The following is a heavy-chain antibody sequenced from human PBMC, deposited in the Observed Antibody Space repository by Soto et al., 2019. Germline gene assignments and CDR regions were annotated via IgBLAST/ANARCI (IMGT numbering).Heavy chain of an antibody. J-gene: IGHJ6*02. V-gene: IGHV1-46*01. CDR1: GYTFTSYY. Sequence: ASVKVSCKASGYTFTSYYMHWVRQAPGQGXEWMGIINPSGGSTSYAQKFQGRVTMTRDTSTSTVYMELSSLRSEDTAVYYCASHYGGNSANYYYYGMDVWGQGTTVTVSS. CDR2: INPSGGST. CDR3: ASHYGGNSANYYYYGMDV. D-gene: IGHD4-17*01.